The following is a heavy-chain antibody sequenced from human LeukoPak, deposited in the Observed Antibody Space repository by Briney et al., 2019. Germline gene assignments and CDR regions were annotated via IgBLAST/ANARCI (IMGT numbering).Heavy chain of an antibody. CDR2: TYYSGST. V-gene: IGHV4-39*01. J-gene: IGHJ4*02. CDR1: GGSISSSSYY. CDR3: ARHDYGDSGVVDY. D-gene: IGHD4-17*01. Sequence: PSQSMSLTSPVSGGSISSSSYYWGWIRQTPGKGLEWIGRTYYSGSTYYNPCPKRRVTISVDTSKNQFSLRLSSVTAADTAVYYCARHDYGDSGVVDYWGQGTLVTVSS.